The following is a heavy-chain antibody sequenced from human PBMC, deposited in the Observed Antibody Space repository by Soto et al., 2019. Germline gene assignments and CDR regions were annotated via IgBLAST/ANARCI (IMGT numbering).Heavy chain of an antibody. CDR3: ARDPGRAVALD. J-gene: IGHJ4*02. Sequence: QVQLQESGPGLVKPWGTLSLTCAVSGGSISGSSWWSWIRQSPGKGLEWIGEIYHNGNTNYNPSLKSRVSISVDTSKNQFSLEIYSVTASDTAIYYCARDPGRAVALDWGEGTLVTXSS. CDR2: IYHNGNT. V-gene: IGHV4-4*02. CDR1: GGSISGSSW. D-gene: IGHD6-19*01.